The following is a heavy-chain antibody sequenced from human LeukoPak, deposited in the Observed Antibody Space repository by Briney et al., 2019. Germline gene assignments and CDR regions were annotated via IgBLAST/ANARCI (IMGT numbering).Heavy chain of an antibody. CDR3: ARKGVVALNWFDP. V-gene: IGHV3-11*01. Sequence: PGGSPRLSCAASGFTFSDYYMSWIRQAPGKGLEWVSYISSSGSTIYYADSVKGRFTISRDNAKNSLYLQMNSPRAEDTAVYYCARKGVVALNWFDPWGQGTLVTVSS. CDR1: GFTFSDYY. J-gene: IGHJ5*02. CDR2: ISSSGSTI. D-gene: IGHD2-15*01.